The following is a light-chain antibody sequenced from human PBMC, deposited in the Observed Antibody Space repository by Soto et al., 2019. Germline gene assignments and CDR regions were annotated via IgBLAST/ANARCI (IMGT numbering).Light chain of an antibody. J-gene: IGKJ2*03. CDR1: QTIFSW. CDR2: KAS. Sequence: IQMTQSPSTLSASVGDRVSITCRASQTIFSWLAWYQQKPGKAPKLLIYKASSLESGVPSRYSASGSGTEFTLAISGLQPDDFATYYCQQYNIYPYSFGQGTKLEIK. CDR3: QQYNIYPYS. V-gene: IGKV1-5*03.